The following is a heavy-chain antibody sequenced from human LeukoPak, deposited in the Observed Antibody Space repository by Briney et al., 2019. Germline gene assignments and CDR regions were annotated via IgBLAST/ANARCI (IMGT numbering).Heavy chain of an antibody. CDR2: IYYSGST. CDR1: GGSISSYY. CDR3: ARGEDYYYDSSGPNPGAFDI. Sequence: SETLSLTCNVSGGSISSYYWSWIRQPPGKGLEWIGYIYYSGSTNYNPSLKSRVTISVDTSKNQFSLKLSSVTAADTAVYCCARGEDYYYDSSGPNPGAFDIWGQGTMVTVSS. J-gene: IGHJ3*02. V-gene: IGHV4-59*08. D-gene: IGHD3-22*01.